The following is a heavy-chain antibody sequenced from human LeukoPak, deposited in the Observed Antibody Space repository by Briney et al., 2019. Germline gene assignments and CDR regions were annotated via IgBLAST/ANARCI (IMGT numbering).Heavy chain of an antibody. D-gene: IGHD5-24*01. CDR1: GYTFIHYY. CDR2: INPNNGVT. J-gene: IGHJ4*02. CDR3: ARGLRRWLQLPPFDY. V-gene: IGHV1-2*02. Sequence: GASVKVSCKASGYTFIHYYIHWVRQAPGQGLEWMGWINPNNGVTEYAQKFQGRVTMTRDTSISTAYMELSSLRSEDTAVYYCARGLRRWLQLPPFDYWGQGTLVTVSS.